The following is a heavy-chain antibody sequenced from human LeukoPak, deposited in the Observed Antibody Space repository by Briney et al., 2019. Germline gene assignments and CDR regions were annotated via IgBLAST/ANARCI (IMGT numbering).Heavy chain of an antibody. V-gene: IGHV4-34*01. CDR2: INHSGST. CDR3: ARGLIMWPRRHYYYMDV. Sequence: PSETLSLTCAVYGGSFSGYYWSWIRQPPGKGLEWIGEINHSGSTNYNPSLKSRVTISVDTSKNQFSLKLSSVTAADTAMYYCARGLIMWPRRHYYYMDVWGKGTTVTVSS. D-gene: IGHD3-16*01. J-gene: IGHJ6*03. CDR1: GGSFSGYY.